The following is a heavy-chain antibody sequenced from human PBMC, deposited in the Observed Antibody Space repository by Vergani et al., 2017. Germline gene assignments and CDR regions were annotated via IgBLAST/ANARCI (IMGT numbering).Heavy chain of an antibody. V-gene: IGHV3-30-3*01. J-gene: IGHJ3*02. Sequence: QVQLVESGGGVVQPGRSLRLSCAASGFTFSSYAMHWVRQAPGKGLEWVAVISYDGSNKYYADSVKGRFTISRDNSKNTLYLQMNSLRAEDTAVYYCARGGTYCGGNCYAPGAFDIWGQGTMVTVSS. D-gene: IGHD2-21*02. CDR2: ISYDGSNK. CDR3: ARGGTYCGGNCYAPGAFDI. CDR1: GFTFSSYA.